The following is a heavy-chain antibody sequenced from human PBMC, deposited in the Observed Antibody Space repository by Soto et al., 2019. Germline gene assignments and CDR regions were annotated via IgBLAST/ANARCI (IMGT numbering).Heavy chain of an antibody. V-gene: IGHV3-15*01. CDR2: IKSKTDGGTT. D-gene: IGHD5-12*01. Sequence: EVQLVESGGGLVKPGGFLRLSCAASGFTFSNAWMSWVRQAPGKGLEWVGRIKSKTDGGTTDYAAPVKGRFTISRDDSKNTLYLQMNSLKTEDTAVYYCTTGPPLKTYSGYDYSWYFDLWGRGTLVTVSS. CDR3: TTGPPLKTYSGYDYSWYFDL. J-gene: IGHJ2*01. CDR1: GFTFSNAW.